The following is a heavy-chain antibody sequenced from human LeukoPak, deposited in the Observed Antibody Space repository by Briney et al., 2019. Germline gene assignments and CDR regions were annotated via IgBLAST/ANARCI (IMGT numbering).Heavy chain of an antibody. CDR1: GYRFSSNG. Sequence: ASVKVSCKASGYRFSSNGFSWVRQAPGQGLEWMGWISAYNGNTNYAQKLQGRVTMTTDTSTSTAYMELRSLRSDDTAVYYCARAGITCMDVWGKGTTVTVSS. D-gene: IGHD3-10*01. V-gene: IGHV1-18*01. CDR2: ISAYNGNT. J-gene: IGHJ6*03. CDR3: ARAGITCMDV.